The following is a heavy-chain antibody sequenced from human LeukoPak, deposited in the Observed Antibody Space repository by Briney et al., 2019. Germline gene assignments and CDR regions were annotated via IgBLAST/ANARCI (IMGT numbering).Heavy chain of an antibody. D-gene: IGHD5-12*01. CDR1: GGSITISSYY. Sequence: SETLSLTCTVSGGSITISSYYWGWIRQPPGKGLEWIGSIYYSGNTYYNPSLKSRVTISVDTSKDQFSLKLSSVTAADTAVYYCARYHSGYDDYWGQGTLVTVSS. V-gene: IGHV4-39*07. CDR3: ARYHSGYDDY. J-gene: IGHJ4*02. CDR2: IYYSGNT.